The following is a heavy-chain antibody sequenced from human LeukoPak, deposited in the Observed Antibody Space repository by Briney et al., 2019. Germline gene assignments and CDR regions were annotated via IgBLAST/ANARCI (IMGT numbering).Heavy chain of an antibody. CDR2: IYHSGST. CDR3: ARERGYCSSTSCYTHVDV. CDR1: GYSISSGYY. J-gene: IGHJ6*04. V-gene: IGHV4-38-2*02. Sequence: PSETLSLTCTVSGYSISSGYYWSWIRQPPGKGLEWIGSIYHSGSTYYNPSLKSRVTISVDTSKNQFSLKLSSVTAADTAVYYCARERGYCSSTSCYTHVDVWGKGTTVTVSS. D-gene: IGHD2-2*02.